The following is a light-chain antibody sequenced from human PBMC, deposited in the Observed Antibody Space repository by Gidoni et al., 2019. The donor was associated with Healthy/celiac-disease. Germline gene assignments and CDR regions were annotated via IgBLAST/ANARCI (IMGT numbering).Light chain of an antibody. CDR2: AAS. CDR3: QKYNNAPRT. CDR1: QGISNY. V-gene: IGKV1-27*01. J-gene: IGKJ1*01. Sequence: IQMPPSPSSPSASVGDRVTITCRASQGISNYLAWYQQKPGKVPKLLVYAASNLQSGVPSQFNGSGSGTDFTLTISRLQPEDVATYYCQKYNNAPRTFXQXTKVEIK.